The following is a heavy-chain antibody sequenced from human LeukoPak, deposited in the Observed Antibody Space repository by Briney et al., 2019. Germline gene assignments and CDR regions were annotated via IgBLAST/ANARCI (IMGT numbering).Heavy chain of an antibody. D-gene: IGHD1-1*01. CDR3: ARTTYPYLNWNYWFDP. CDR2: IYYSGST. J-gene: IGHJ5*02. CDR1: GGSISSGGYY. Sequence: KTSETLSLTCTVSGGSISSGGYYWSWIRQHPGKGLEWIGYIYYSGSTYYNPSPKSRVTISVDTSKNQFSLKLSSVTAADTAVYYCARTTYPYLNWNYWFDPWGQGTLVTVSS. V-gene: IGHV4-31*03.